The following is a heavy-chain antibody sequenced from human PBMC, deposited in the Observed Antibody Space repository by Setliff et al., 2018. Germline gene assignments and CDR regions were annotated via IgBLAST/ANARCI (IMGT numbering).Heavy chain of an antibody. J-gene: IGHJ4*02. CDR2: IYYSGNSNTDT. Sequence: SETLSLTCIVSGGSINSYYWNWIWQPPGKGLERIGYIYYSGNSNTDTNSNPLLKSLVTIFSDTSKNQFSLILSSVTAADTAVYYCAGGRDCATRQSYFDYWGQGTLVTVSS. D-gene: IGHD2-15*01. CDR1: GGSINSYY. CDR3: AGGRDCATRQSYFDY. V-gene: IGHV4-59*01.